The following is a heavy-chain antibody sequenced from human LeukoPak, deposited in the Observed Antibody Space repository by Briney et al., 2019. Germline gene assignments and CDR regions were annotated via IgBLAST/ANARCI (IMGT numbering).Heavy chain of an antibody. CDR3: AKDASMIVVVIMYYFDY. CDR2: ISYDGSNK. D-gene: IGHD3-22*01. Sequence: PGGSLRLSCAASGFTFSSYGMHWVRQAPGKGLEWVAVISYDGSNKYYADSVKGRFTISRDNSKNTLYLQMNSLRAEDTAVYYCAKDASMIVVVIMYYFDYWGQGTLVTVSS. CDR1: GFTFSSYG. J-gene: IGHJ4*02. V-gene: IGHV3-30*18.